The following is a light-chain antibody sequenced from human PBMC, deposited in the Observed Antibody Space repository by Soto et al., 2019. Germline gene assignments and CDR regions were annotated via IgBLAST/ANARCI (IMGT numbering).Light chain of an antibody. Sequence: QSALTQPASVSGSPGQSITISCTGTSSDVGGYNYVSWYQQHPGKAPKLMIYEVSNRPSGVSNRFSGSKSGNTASLTISGLQAEDEADYYCSSYTSSSGVFGGGTKGTVL. V-gene: IGLV2-14*01. CDR3: SSYTSSSGV. CDR2: EVS. CDR1: SSDVGGYNY. J-gene: IGLJ2*01.